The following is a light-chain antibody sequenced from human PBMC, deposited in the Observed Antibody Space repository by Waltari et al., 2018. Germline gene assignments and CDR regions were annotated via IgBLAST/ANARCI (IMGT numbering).Light chain of an antibody. CDR1: HTITRY. CDR3: QQSYTTPRT. Sequence: DIQMTQSPSSLSASVGDRVTITCRANHTITRYLNWYQQKPGKAPRLLIQGASSLQSEVPSRFSGSGSGTDFALTITSLQPEDFATYFCQQSYTTPRTFGQGTTVDIK. CDR2: GAS. V-gene: IGKV1-39*01. J-gene: IGKJ1*01.